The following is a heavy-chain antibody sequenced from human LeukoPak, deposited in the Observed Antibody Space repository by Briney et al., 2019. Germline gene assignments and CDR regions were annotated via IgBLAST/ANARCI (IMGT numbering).Heavy chain of an antibody. Sequence: AESLTLSCAASGFTISSYSLNWVRQAPGKGLEWVSSISSSSSYIYYAYLVKGGFTSYREHAKNSLYLKMTSRRAEDTAVCYCASGSSSSIPTPYWGQGTLVTVSS. CDR1: GFTISSYS. V-gene: IGHV3-21*01. J-gene: IGHJ4*02. D-gene: IGHD6-6*01. CDR3: ASGSSSSIPTPY. CDR2: ISSSSSYI.